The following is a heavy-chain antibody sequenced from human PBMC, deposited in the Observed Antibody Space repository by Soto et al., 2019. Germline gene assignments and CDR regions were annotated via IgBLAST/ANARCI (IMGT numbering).Heavy chain of an antibody. J-gene: IGHJ5*02. CDR1: GYTFSTYG. CDR2: ISAYNGET. D-gene: IGHD6-6*01. Sequence: ASVKVSCKASGYTFSTYGISWVRQAPGQGLEWMGWISAYNGETKYAEKFQGRVIMTTDTSTSTAYMELRNLRSDDTAVYHCARDKIAVRPGWFDPWGQGTLVTVYS. V-gene: IGHV1-18*04. CDR3: ARDKIAVRPGWFDP.